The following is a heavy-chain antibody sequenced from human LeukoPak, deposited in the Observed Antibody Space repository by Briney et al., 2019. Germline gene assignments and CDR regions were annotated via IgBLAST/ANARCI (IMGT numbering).Heavy chain of an antibody. Sequence: GRSLRLSCAASGFTFSSYGMHWVRQAPGKGLEWVAVISYDGSNKYYADSVKGRFTISRDNSKNTLYLQMNSLRAEDTAVCYCAKLVGAGPNGDYWGQGTLVTVSS. D-gene: IGHD1-26*01. CDR2: ISYDGSNK. CDR1: GFTFSSYG. CDR3: AKLVGAGPNGDY. J-gene: IGHJ4*02. V-gene: IGHV3-30*18.